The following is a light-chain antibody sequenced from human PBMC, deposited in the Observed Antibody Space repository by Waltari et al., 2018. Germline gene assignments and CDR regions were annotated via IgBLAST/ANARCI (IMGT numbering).Light chain of an antibody. CDR2: GAS. V-gene: IGKV1-NL1*01. CDR3: QHYYNIPRT. Sequence: TCPASQAIRDSLAWYQQKPGKAPKLLLYGASRLDSGVPFRFSGSGSGTDFTLTITSLQPEDFATYYCQHYYNIPRTFGQGTKVEVK. CDR1: QAIRDS. J-gene: IGKJ1*01.